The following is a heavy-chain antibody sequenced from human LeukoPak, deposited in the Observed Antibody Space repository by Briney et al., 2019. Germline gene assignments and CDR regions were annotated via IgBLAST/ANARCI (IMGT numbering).Heavy chain of an antibody. CDR1: GGSFSGYY. CDR3: AREEDCSGGICYLGNAFDI. D-gene: IGHD2-15*01. CDR2: INHSGST. V-gene: IGHV4-34*01. Sequence: SETLSLTCAVYGGSFSGYYWSWVRQPPGKGLEWIGEINHSGSTNYNASLKSRVTISVDTSKNQFSLKLSSVTAADTAVYYCAREEDCSGGICYLGNAFDIWGQGTMGTVSS. J-gene: IGHJ3*02.